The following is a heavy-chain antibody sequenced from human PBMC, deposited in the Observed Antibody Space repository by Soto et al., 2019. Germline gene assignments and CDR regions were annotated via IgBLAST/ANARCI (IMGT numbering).Heavy chain of an antibody. CDR1: GFTFSTFW. CDR3: ARDFEY. J-gene: IGHJ4*02. V-gene: IGHV3-74*01. CDR2: INSDGSST. Sequence: EVQLVESGGGLVQPGGSLSLSCEASGFTFSTFWMQWVRQAPGKGLVWVSRINSDGSSTYYADSVKGRVTISRDNAKNTLYLHLSSLRPEDTAVYYCARDFEYWGQGTLVTVSS.